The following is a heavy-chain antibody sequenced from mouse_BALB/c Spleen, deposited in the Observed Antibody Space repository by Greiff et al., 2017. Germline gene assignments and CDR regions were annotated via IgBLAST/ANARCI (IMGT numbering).Heavy chain of an antibody. D-gene: IGHD2-14*01. J-gene: IGHJ3*01. CDR3: GKDRYDEAWFAY. CDR1: GYSFTGYF. CDR2: INPYNGDT. V-gene: IGHV1-37*01. Sequence: EVKLQESGPELVKPGASVKISCKASGYSFTGYFMNWVKQSHGKSLEWIGRINPYNGDTFYNQKFKGKATLTVDKSSSTAHMELLSLTSEDSAVYYCGKDRYDEAWFAYWGQGTLVTVSA.